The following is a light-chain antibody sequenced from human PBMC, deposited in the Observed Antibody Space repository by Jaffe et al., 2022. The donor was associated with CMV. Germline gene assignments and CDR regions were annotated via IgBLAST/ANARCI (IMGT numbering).Light chain of an antibody. CDR1: QSVSSSY. CDR2: GAS. V-gene: IGKV3-20*01. CDR3: QQFGSSYT. Sequence: EIVLTQSPGTLSLSPGERATLSCRASQSVSSSYLAWYQQKPGQAPRLLMYGASSRATDIPDRFTGSGSGTDFTLTISRLEPEDFALYYCQQFGSSYTFGQGTKLEIK. J-gene: IGKJ2*01.